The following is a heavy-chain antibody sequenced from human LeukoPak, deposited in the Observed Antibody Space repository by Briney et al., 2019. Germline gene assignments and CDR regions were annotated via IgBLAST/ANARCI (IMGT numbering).Heavy chain of an antibody. CDR1: GFTFDDYA. CDR2: ISGDGGST. D-gene: IGHD3-22*01. V-gene: IGHV3-43*02. CDR3: AKDAPYYYDSSGYSGFDY. J-gene: IGHJ4*02. Sequence: GGSLRLSCAASGFTFDDYAMHWVRQAPGKGLEWVSLISGDGGSTYYADSVKGRFTISRDNSKHSLYLQMNSLRTEDTALYYCAKDAPYYYDSSGYSGFDYWGQGTLVTVSS.